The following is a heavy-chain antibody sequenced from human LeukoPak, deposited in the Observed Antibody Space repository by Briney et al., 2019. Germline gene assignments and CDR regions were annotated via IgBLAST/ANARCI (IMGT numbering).Heavy chain of an antibody. CDR3: ARVKAAAGISRWFDP. CDR2: ISAYNGNT. Sequence: ASVKVSCKASGGTFSSYAISWVRQAPGQGLEWMGWISAYNGNTNYAQKLQGRVTMTTDTSTSTAYMELRSLRSDDTAVYYCARVKAAAGISRWFDPWGQGTLVTVSS. D-gene: IGHD6-13*01. V-gene: IGHV1-18*01. CDR1: GGTFSSYA. J-gene: IGHJ5*02.